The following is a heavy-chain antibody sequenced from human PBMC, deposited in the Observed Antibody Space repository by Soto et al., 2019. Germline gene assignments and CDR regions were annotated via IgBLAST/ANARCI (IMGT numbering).Heavy chain of an antibody. CDR2: ISGSGDIT. Sequence: GGSLRLSCAASGFTFSNYAMSWVRQAPAKGLEWVSGISGSGDITYYAESVKGRFTISRDNSKNTLYLQMNRLRAEDTALYYCAKKGDYSSGHSYYFDYWGQGTQVTVS. CDR3: AKKGDYSSGHSYYFDY. J-gene: IGHJ4*02. V-gene: IGHV3-23*01. D-gene: IGHD4-4*01. CDR1: GFTFSNYA.